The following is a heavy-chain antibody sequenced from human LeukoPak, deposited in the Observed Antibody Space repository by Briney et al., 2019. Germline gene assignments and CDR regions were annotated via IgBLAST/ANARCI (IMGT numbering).Heavy chain of an antibody. CDR2: IKNKIASGTT. V-gene: IGHV3-15*01. CDR3: TTNDAFDI. CDR1: GFTFSNAW. Sequence: GGSLRLSCEASGFTFSNAWMNWGRQAPGKGLEWVGRIKNKIASGTTDYAAPVKGRFTISRDDSKNTLFLQMNSLKTEDTAMYYCTTNDAFDIWGQGTMVTVSS. J-gene: IGHJ3*02.